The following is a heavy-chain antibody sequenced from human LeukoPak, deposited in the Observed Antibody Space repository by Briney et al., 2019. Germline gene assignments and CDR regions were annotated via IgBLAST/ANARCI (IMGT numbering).Heavy chain of an antibody. D-gene: IGHD2-2*01. CDR2: INPSGGST. J-gene: IGHJ6*04. V-gene: IGHV1-46*01. CDR3: ARDIVVVPAATEDYYYYGMDV. CDR1: GYTFTSYY. Sequence: ASVKVSCKASGYTFTSYYMHWVRQAPGQGLEWMGIINPSGGSTSYAQKFQGRVTMTRHTSTSTVYMELSSLRSEDTAVYYCARDIVVVPAATEDYYYYGMDVWGKGTTVTVSS.